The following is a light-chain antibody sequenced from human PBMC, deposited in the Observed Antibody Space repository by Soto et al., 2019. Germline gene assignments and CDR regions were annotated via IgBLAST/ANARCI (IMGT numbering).Light chain of an antibody. CDR2: KAS. CDR3: QQYNSYSLT. CDR1: QSISSW. Sequence: DIQMTQSPSTLSASVGDRVTITCRASQSISSWLAWYQQRLGQAPKLLIYKASSLESGVPSRFSGSGSGTEFTLTITSLQPDDFATYSCQQYNSYSLTFGQGTKVEIK. J-gene: IGKJ1*01. V-gene: IGKV1-5*03.